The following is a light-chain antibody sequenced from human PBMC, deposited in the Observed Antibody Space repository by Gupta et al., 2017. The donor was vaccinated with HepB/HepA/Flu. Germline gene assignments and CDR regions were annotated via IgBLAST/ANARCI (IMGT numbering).Light chain of an antibody. J-gene: IGLJ1*01. V-gene: IGLV1-44*01. CDR3: ATWDDSLNAYV. CDR1: SSNIGSNT. CDR2: SNN. Sequence: QSVLTQPPSASQTPGQRVTISCSGSSSNIGSNTVNWYQQLPGTASKLLIDSNNQRPSGVLDRFSGSKSGTSASLAISGLQSEDEADYYCATWDDSLNAYVFGTGTKVTVL.